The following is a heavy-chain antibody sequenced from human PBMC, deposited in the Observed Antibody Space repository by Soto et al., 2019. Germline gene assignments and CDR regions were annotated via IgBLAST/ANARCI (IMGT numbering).Heavy chain of an antibody. J-gene: IGHJ6*02. V-gene: IGHV1-69*13. CDR1: GGTLSSYA. CDR2: IIPIFGSA. CDR3: AGTREIPYYHGMDV. Sequence: SVKVSCKAPGGTLSSYAINWVRQAPGQGLEWMGGIIPIFGSANYAPKFQGRVTISADESTSTAYMEVSSLRSEDTAVYYCAGTREIPYYHGMDVWGQGXTVTVYS. D-gene: IGHD2-2*02.